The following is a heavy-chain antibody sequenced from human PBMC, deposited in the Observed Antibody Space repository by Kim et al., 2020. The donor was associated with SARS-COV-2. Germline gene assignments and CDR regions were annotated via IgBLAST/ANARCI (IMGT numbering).Heavy chain of an antibody. J-gene: IGHJ4*02. D-gene: IGHD1-26*01. Sequence: SGGSTYYADSVKGRFTISRDNSKNTLYLQMNSLRAEDTAVYYCAKEAVEWGGQGTLVTVSS. V-gene: IGHV3-23*01. CDR2: SGGST. CDR3: AKEAVEW.